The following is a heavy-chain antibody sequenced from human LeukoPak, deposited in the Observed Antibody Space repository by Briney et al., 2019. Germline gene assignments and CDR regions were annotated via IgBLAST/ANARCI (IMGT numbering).Heavy chain of an antibody. Sequence: GESLKISCKGSGFSFTNYWISWVRQMPGKGLEWMGGIDPSDSYTQYSPSFQGHVTISADMSIGTVYLQWSSLKASDTAIYYCARIITTVTKWGRGHLVTVSS. CDR3: ARIITTVTK. V-gene: IGHV5-10-1*01. D-gene: IGHD4-17*01. CDR2: IDPSDSYT. J-gene: IGHJ4*02. CDR1: GFSFTNYW.